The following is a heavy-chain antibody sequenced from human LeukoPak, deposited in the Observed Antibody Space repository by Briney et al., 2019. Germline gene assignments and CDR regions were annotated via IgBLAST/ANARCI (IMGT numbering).Heavy chain of an antibody. Sequence: SETLSLTCTVSGGSISSGGYYWSWIRQHPGKGLEWIGYIYYSGSTYYNPSLKSRVTISVDTSKNQFSLKLSSVTAADTAVYYCARVHQSYEYYYDSSGDAFDIWGQGTMVTVSS. CDR2: IYYSGST. CDR3: ARVHQSYEYYYDSSGDAFDI. CDR1: GGSISSGGYY. V-gene: IGHV4-31*03. D-gene: IGHD3-22*01. J-gene: IGHJ3*02.